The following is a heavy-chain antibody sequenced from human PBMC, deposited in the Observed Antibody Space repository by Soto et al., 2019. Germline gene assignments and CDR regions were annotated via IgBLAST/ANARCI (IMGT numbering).Heavy chain of an antibody. V-gene: IGHV4-4*07. Sequence: SETLSLSCTVSGASISGFYWSWIRKSAGKGLEWIGRIYATGTTDYNPSLKSRVMMSVDTSKKQFSLKLRSVTAADTAVYYCVRDGTKPLRDWFHPWGQAISVTVSS. D-gene: IGHD1-1*01. CDR2: IYATGTT. CDR1: GASISGFY. J-gene: IGHJ5*02. CDR3: VRDGTKPLRDWFHP.